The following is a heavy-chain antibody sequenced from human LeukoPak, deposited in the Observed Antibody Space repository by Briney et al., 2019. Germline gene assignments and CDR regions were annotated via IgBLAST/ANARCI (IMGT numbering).Heavy chain of an antibody. J-gene: IGHJ5*02. D-gene: IGHD4-17*01. CDR2: ISAYNGNT. V-gene: IGHV1-18*01. CDR3: ARQGTTRAHNWFDP. CDR1: GYTFTSYG. Sequence: ASVKVSCKASGYTFTSYGISWVRQAPGQGLEWMGWISAYNGNTNYAQKLQGRVTMTRDTSTSTVYMELSSLRSEDTAVYYCARQGTTRAHNWFDPWGQGTLVTVSS.